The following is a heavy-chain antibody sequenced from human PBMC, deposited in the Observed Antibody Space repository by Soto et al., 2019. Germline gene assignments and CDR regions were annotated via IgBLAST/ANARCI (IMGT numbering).Heavy chain of an antibody. CDR1: GGTLSSYA. Sequence: SVKVSCKASGGTLSSYAISWVRQAPGQGLEWMGGIIPIFGTANYAQKFQGRVTITADESTSTAYMELSSLRSEDTAVYYCARDQNRLLWSGEKDYWGQGTLVTVSS. CDR2: IIPIFGTA. D-gene: IGHD3-10*01. CDR3: ARDQNRLLWSGEKDY. J-gene: IGHJ4*02. V-gene: IGHV1-69*13.